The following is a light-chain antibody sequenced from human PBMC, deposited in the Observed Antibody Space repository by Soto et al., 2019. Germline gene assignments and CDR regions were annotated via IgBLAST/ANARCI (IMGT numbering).Light chain of an antibody. CDR3: GTWDISLDTVV. CDR2: DNH. Sequence: QSVLTQAASVSGSPGQSITISCIGSISDVGNYNLVSWYQVLPQTAPKLLIYDNHKRHSGIPDRFSGSKSGTSATLGITDLQTGDEAEYYCGTWDISLDTVVFGGGTKVTVL. CDR1: ISDVGNYNL. J-gene: IGLJ2*01. V-gene: IGLV1-51*01.